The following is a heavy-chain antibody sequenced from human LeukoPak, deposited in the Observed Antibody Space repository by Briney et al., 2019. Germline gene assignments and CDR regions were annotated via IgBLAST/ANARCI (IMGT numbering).Heavy chain of an antibody. CDR2: ISYDGSNK. CDR3: ARALSPIAALDY. D-gene: IGHD6-6*01. J-gene: IGHJ4*02. Sequence: GRSLRPSCAASGFTFSSYAMHWVRQAPGKGLEWVAVISYDGSNKYYADSVKGRFTISRDNSKNTLYLQMNSLRAEDTAVYYCARALSPIAALDYWGQGTLVTVSS. V-gene: IGHV3-30-3*01. CDR1: GFTFSSYA.